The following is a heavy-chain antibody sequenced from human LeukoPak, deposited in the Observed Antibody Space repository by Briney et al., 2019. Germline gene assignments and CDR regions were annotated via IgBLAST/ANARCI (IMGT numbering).Heavy chain of an antibody. CDR2: IIPIFGTA. J-gene: IGHJ4*02. D-gene: IGHD6-13*01. Sequence: SVKVSCKASGGTFSSYAISWVRQAPGQGLEWMGGIIPIFGTANYAQKFQGRVTITADESTSTAYMELSSLRSEDTAVYYCATALAATWDFDYWGQGTLVTVSS. V-gene: IGHV1-69*13. CDR1: GGTFSSYA. CDR3: ATALAATWDFDY.